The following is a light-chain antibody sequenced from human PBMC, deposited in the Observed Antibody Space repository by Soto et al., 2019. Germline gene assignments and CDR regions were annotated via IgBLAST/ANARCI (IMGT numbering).Light chain of an antibody. CDR1: QSISSS. J-gene: IGKJ1*01. Sequence: IQLTQSPSSLSASVGDRVTITCRASQSISSSLAWYQQKPGKAPKLLIYLASTLESGVPSRFSGSGSATDLTLSISSLQPDDFATYYCQQYSSYSRTFGQGTKVDIK. CDR2: LAS. CDR3: QQYSSYSRT. V-gene: IGKV1-5*03.